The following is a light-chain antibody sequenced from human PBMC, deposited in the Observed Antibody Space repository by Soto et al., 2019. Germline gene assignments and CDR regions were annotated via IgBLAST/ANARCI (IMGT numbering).Light chain of an antibody. CDR1: QSVTGSY. Sequence: EIVLTQSPGTLSLSPGERATLSCRASQSVTGSYLAWYQQKPGQAPRLLIYGASIRASGIPDRFSGSGSGTDFTLTISRLEPEDFAVYYCQQYGSSPPVTFGPGTKVDIK. V-gene: IGKV3-20*01. CDR3: QQYGSSPPVT. J-gene: IGKJ3*01. CDR2: GAS.